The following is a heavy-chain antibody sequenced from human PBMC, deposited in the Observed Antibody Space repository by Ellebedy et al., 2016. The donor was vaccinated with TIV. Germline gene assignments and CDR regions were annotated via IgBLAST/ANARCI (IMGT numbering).Heavy chain of an antibody. J-gene: IGHJ4*02. CDR3: ATGSGL. CDR1: GYTFSRHG. D-gene: IGHD7-27*01. V-gene: IGHV1-3*01. CDR2: INAGNGNT. Sequence: AASVKVSCKTSGYTFSRHGLNWVRQAPGQRLEWMGWINAGNGNTKYSQKFQGRVTITRDTSASTAYMELSSLRSEDTAVYYCATGSGLWGQGTLVTVSS.